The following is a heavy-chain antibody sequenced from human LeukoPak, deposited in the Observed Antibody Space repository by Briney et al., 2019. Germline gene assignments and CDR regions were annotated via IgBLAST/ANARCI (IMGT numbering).Heavy chain of an antibody. V-gene: IGHV3-23*01. CDR3: AKVLSSGYQEPDY. CDR1: GFTLSSCA. Sequence: GGSLRLSCAASGFTLSSCAMSWVRQAPGKGLEWVSAISGSGGSTYYADSVKGRFTISRDNSKDTLYLQMNSLRAEDTAVYYCAKVLSSGYQEPDYWGQGTLVTVSS. J-gene: IGHJ4*02. CDR2: ISGSGGST. D-gene: IGHD3-22*01.